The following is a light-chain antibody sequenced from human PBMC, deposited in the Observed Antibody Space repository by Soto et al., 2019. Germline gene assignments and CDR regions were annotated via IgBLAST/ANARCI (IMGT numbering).Light chain of an antibody. Sequence: EIVMTQSPATLSVSPGERATLSCGASQSVSTNLAWYQQKPGQAPRLLIYSASTRATGIPARFSGSGSGTEFTLTISSLQSEDFAVYYCLQYNSWYTFGQGTKLEIK. CDR1: QSVSTN. V-gene: IGKV3-15*01. CDR3: LQYNSWYT. J-gene: IGKJ2*01. CDR2: SAS.